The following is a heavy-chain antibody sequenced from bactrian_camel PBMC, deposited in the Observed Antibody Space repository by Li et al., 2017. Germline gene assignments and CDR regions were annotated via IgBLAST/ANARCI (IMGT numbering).Heavy chain of an antibody. Sequence: VQLVESGGGLVQPGGSLRLSCAASGFTFSTYDMSWVRQVPGKGLEWVTAIEEDGFDTYYADSVKGRFTISQDNANNTVYLQMDSLKPEDTAVYYCNAKLEVGYSGPWCAETSDYWGHGTQVTVSS. CDR3: NAKLEVGYSGPWCAETSDY. D-gene: IGHD1*01. J-gene: IGHJ4*01. V-gene: IGHV3S40*01. CDR2: IEEDGFDT. CDR1: GFTFSTYD.